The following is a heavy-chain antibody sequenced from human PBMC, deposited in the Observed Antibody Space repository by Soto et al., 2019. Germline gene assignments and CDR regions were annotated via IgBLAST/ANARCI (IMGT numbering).Heavy chain of an antibody. J-gene: IGHJ5*02. CDR2: IYYSGST. D-gene: IGHD3-16*02. Sequence: SETLSLTCTVSGGSISSYYWSWIRQPPGKGLEWIGYIYYSGSTNYNPSLKSRVTISVDTSKNQFSLKLSSVTAADTAVYYCAREGSYDYVWGSYRFWFDPWGQGTLVTVS. V-gene: IGHV4-59*01. CDR1: GGSISSYY. CDR3: AREGSYDYVWGSYRFWFDP.